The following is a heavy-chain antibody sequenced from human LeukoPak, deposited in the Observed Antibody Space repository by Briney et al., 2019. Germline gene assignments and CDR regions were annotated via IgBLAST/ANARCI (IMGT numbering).Heavy chain of an antibody. D-gene: IGHD6-13*01. V-gene: IGHV3-23*01. CDR2: ISGSGGST. J-gene: IGHJ4*02. Sequence: GGSLRLSCAASGFTFSSYAMSWVRQAPGKGLEWVSAISGSGGSTYCADSVKGRFTISRDNSKNTLYLQMNSLRAEDTAVYYCAKSYSSSWSRYYFDYWGQGTLATVSS. CDR1: GFTFSSYA. CDR3: AKSYSSSWSRYYFDY.